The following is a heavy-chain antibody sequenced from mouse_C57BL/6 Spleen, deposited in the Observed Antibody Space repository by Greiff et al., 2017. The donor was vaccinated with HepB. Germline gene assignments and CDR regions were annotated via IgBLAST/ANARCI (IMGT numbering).Heavy chain of an antibody. D-gene: IGHD1-1*01. CDR3: ARITTVVGVNFDY. J-gene: IGHJ2*01. V-gene: IGHV3-6*01. CDR1: GYSITSGYY. CDR2: ISYDGSN. Sequence: ESGPGLVKPSQSLSLTCSVTGYSITSGYYWNWIRQFPGNKLEWMGYISYDGSNNYNPSLNNRISITRDTSKNQFFLKLNSVTTEDTATYYCARITTVVGVNFDYWGQGTTLTVSS.